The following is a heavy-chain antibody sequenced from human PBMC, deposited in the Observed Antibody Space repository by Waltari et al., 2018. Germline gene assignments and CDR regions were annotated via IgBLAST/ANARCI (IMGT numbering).Heavy chain of an antibody. CDR2: ITYDGSNK. J-gene: IGHJ4*02. V-gene: IGHV3-30*18. Sequence: QVQLVESGGGVVQPGRSLRLSCAASGFTFSSYGMHWVRQAPGKGLEWVAVITYDGSNKYYADSVKGRFTISRDNSKNTLYLQMNSLRAEDTAVYYCAKDTSSSGWSPADYWGQGTLVTVSS. D-gene: IGHD6-19*01. CDR1: GFTFSSYG. CDR3: AKDTSSSGWSPADY.